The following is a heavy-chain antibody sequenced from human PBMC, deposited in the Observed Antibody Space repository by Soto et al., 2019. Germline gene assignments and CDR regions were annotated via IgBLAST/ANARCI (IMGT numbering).Heavy chain of an antibody. D-gene: IGHD3-10*01. CDR2: IDPSDSYT. J-gene: IGHJ4*02. CDR3: ARHNYYGSGSYGLPGPEYYFDY. CDR1: GYSFTSYW. V-gene: IGHV5-10-1*01. Sequence: SCKGSGYSFTSYWISWVRQMPGKGLEWMGRIDPSDSYTNYSPSFQGHVTISADKPISTAYLQWSSLKASDTAMYYCARHNYYGSGSYGLPGPEYYFDYWGQGTLVTVSS.